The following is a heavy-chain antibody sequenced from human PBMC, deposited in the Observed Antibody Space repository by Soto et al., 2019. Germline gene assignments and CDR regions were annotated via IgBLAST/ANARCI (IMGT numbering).Heavy chain of an antibody. V-gene: IGHV4-30-2*01. D-gene: IGHD2-15*01. J-gene: IGHJ4*02. Sequence: SETLSLTCAVSGGSISSGGYSWSWIRQPPGKGLEWIGYTYHSGSTYYNPSLKSRVTISVDRSKNQFSLQLNSVTPEDTAVYYCARAVSCSGGSCYGTYSYGPEYYFDYWGQGTLVTVSS. CDR2: TYHSGST. CDR1: GGSISSGGYS. CDR3: ARAVSCSGGSCYGTYSYGPEYYFDY.